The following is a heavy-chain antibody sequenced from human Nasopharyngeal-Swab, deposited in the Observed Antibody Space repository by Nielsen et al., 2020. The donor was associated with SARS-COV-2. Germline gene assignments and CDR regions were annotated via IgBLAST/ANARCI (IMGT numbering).Heavy chain of an antibody. Sequence: GGSLRLSCAASGFTCSSYEMNWVRQAPGKGLEWVSYISSSGSTIYYADSVKGRFTISRDNAKNSLYLQMNSLRAEDTAVYYCATLFSDYDFWRTHYWGQGTLVTVSS. J-gene: IGHJ4*02. CDR3: ATLFSDYDFWRTHY. D-gene: IGHD3-3*01. V-gene: IGHV3-48*03. CDR1: GFTCSSYE. CDR2: ISSSGSTI.